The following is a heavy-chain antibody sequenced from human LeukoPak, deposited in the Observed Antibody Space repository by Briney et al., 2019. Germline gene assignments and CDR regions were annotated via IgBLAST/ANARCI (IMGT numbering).Heavy chain of an antibody. CDR2: ISGSGGST. Sequence: GGSLRLSCAASGFTFSSYAMRWVRQAPGKGLEWVSAISGSGGSTYYADSVKGRFTISRDNSKNTLYLQMNSLRAEDTAVYYCAKHDELPHYGMDVWGQGTTVTVSS. CDR1: GFTFSSYA. J-gene: IGHJ6*02. V-gene: IGHV3-23*01. CDR3: AKHDELPHYGMDV. D-gene: IGHD1-1*01.